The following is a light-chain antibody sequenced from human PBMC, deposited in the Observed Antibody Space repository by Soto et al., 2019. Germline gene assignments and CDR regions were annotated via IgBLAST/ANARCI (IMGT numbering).Light chain of an antibody. J-gene: IGLJ2*01. CDR1: SSDVGGYNY. CDR2: EVS. Sequence: QSVLTQPPSASGSPGQSVTISCTGTSSDVGGYNYVSWYQQYPGKAPTLMIYEVSKRPSGVPDRFSGSKSGNTASLTVSGLQAEDEADYYCSSYGGSNKVLFGGGTQLTVL. V-gene: IGLV2-8*01. CDR3: SSYGGSNKVL.